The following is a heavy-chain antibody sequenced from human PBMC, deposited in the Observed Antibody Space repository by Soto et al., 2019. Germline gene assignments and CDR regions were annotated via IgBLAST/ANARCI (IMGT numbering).Heavy chain of an antibody. D-gene: IGHD2-2*01. Sequence: GGSLRLSCAASGFTFSSYAMSWVRQAPGKGLEWVSAISGSGGSTYYADSVKGRFTISRDYSKNTLYLQMNSLRAEDTAVYYCANSYQLPYSHFDYWGQGTLVTVSS. CDR2: ISGSGGST. CDR1: GFTFSSYA. V-gene: IGHV3-23*01. CDR3: ANSYQLPYSHFDY. J-gene: IGHJ4*02.